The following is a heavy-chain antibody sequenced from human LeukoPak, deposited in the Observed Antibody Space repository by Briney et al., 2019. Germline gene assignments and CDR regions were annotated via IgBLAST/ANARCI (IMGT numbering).Heavy chain of an antibody. Sequence: GGSLRLSCAASGFTFSSYAMSWVRQAPGKGLEWVSAISGSGGSTYYADSVKGRFTISRVNSKNTLNLQMNSLRAEDTAVYYCAKARLLGRYYMDVWGKGTTVTVSS. V-gene: IGHV3-23*01. J-gene: IGHJ6*03. CDR2: ISGSGGST. CDR1: GFTFSSYA. CDR3: AKARLLGRYYMDV.